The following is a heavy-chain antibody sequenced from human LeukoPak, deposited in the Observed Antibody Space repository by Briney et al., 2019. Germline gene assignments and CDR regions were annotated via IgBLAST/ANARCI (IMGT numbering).Heavy chain of an antibody. V-gene: IGHV3-33*01. CDR2: IWYDGSNK. CDR3: ARDSYDFWSGYYFDY. CDR1: GFTFSSYG. Sequence: GRSLRLSCAASGFTFSSYGMHWVRQAPGKGLGWVAVIWYDGSNKYYADSVKGRFTISRDNSKNTLYLQMNSLRAEDTAVYYCARDSYDFWSGYYFDYWGQGTLVTVSS. J-gene: IGHJ4*02. D-gene: IGHD3-3*01.